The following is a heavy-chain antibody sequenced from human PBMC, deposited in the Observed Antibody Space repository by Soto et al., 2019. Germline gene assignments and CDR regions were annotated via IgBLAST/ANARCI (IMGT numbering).Heavy chain of an antibody. D-gene: IGHD3-10*01. CDR1: GFTFTSSA. CDR3: AAGDSSSFGELGY. Sequence: ASVKVSCKASGFTFTSSAMQWVRQARGQRLEWIGWIVVGSGNTNYAQKFQERVTITRDMSTSTAYMELSSLRSEDTAVYYCAAGDSSSFGELGYWGQGTLVTVSS. J-gene: IGHJ4*02. V-gene: IGHV1-58*02. CDR2: IVVGSGNT.